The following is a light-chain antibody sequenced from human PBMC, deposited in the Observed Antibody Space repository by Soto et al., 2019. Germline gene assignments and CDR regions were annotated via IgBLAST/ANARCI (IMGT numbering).Light chain of an antibody. Sequence: EIVLTQSPGTLSLSPGERATLSCRTSQSVSSSYLAWYQQKPGQAPRLLIYGASSRATGIPDKFSGSVSGTDFTLTISRVEPEDFAVYYCQQYGSSPPGTFGQGTKVEIK. J-gene: IGKJ1*01. CDR2: GAS. CDR3: QQYGSSPPGT. V-gene: IGKV3-20*01. CDR1: QSVSSSY.